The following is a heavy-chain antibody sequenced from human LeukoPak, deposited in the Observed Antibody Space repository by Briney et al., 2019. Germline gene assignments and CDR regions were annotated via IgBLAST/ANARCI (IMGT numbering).Heavy chain of an antibody. CDR3: ARGRYSSSWLRGLFDY. D-gene: IGHD6-13*01. CDR1: GYTFTGYY. CDR2: INPNSGGT. J-gene: IGHJ4*02. Sequence: ASVKVSCKASGYTFTGYYMHWVRQAPGQGLEWMGWINPNSGGTNYAQKFQGWVTMTRDTSISTAYMELSRLRSDDTAVYYCARGRYSSSWLRGLFDYWGQGTLVTVSS. V-gene: IGHV1-2*04.